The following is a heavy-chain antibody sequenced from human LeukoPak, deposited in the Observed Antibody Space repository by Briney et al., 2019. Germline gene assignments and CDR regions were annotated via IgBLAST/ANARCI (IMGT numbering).Heavy chain of an antibody. J-gene: IGHJ4*02. CDR1: GGTFSSYA. Sequence: ASVKVSCKASGGTFSSYAISWVRQAPGQGLEWMGGIIPIFATANYAQKFQGRVTITADESTSTAYMELSSLRSEDTAVYYCARGPITTRSHFDYWGQGTLVTVSS. CDR3: ARGPITTRSHFDY. D-gene: IGHD3-22*01. CDR2: IIPIFATA. V-gene: IGHV1-69*13.